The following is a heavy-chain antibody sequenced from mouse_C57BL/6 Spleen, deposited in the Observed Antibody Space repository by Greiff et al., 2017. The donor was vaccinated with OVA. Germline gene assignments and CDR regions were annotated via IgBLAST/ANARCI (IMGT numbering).Heavy chain of an antibody. CDR2: ISYSGST. J-gene: IGHJ1*03. V-gene: IGHV3-1*01. D-gene: IGHD1-1*01. CDR3: ARSITTVVATDWYFDV. Sequence: EVKVVESGPGMVKPSQSLSLTCTVTGYSITSGYDWHWIRHFPGNKLEWMGYISYSGSTNYNPSLKSRISITHDTSKNHFFLKLNSVTTEDTATYYCARSITTVVATDWYFDVWGTGTTVTVSS. CDR1: GYSITSGYD.